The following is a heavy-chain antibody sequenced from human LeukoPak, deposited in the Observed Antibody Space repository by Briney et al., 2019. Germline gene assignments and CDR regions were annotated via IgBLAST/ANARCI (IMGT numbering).Heavy chain of an antibody. J-gene: IGHJ5*02. CDR1: GGSISSGGYS. D-gene: IGHD3-9*01. V-gene: IGHV4-30-2*01. Sequence: SETLSLTCAVSGGSISSGGYSWSWIRQPPGKCLEWIGYIYHSGSTYYNPSLKSRVTISVDRSKNQFSLNLSSVTAADTAMYYCARASILTGYFDPWGQGTLVTVSS. CDR2: IYHSGST. CDR3: ARASILTGYFDP.